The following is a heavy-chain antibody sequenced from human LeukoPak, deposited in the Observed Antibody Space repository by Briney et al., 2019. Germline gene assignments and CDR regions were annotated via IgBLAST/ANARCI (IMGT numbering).Heavy chain of an antibody. J-gene: IGHJ3*02. CDR1: GYTFTGYY. CDR3: ARARHYDSSGYRHRRNAFDI. D-gene: IGHD3-22*01. CDR2: INPNSGGT. V-gene: IGHV1-2*06. Sequence: ASVKVSCKASGYTFTGYYMHWLRQAPGQGLEWMGRINPNSGGTNYAQKFQARVTITRDTSIRTAYMELSRLRSDDTAVYYCARARHYDSSGYRHRRNAFDIWGQGTMVTVSS.